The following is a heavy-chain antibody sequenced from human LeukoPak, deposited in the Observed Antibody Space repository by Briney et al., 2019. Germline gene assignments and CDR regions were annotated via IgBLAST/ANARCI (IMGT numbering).Heavy chain of an antibody. V-gene: IGHV3-30*03. D-gene: IGHD6-6*01. J-gene: IGHJ5*02. Sequence: GGSLRLSCAASGFTFSSYSMNWVRQAPGKGLEWVAVISYDGSNKYYADSVKGRFTISRDNSKNTLYLQMNSLRAEDTAVYYCARTVRARDWFDPWGQGTLVTVSS. CDR1: GFTFSSYS. CDR3: ARTVRARDWFDP. CDR2: ISYDGSNK.